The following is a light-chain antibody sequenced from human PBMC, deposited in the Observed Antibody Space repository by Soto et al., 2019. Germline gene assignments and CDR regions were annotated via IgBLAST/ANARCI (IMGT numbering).Light chain of an antibody. CDR1: QRVGSNY. CDR2: GAS. J-gene: IGKJ2*01. Sequence: EVVLTQSPGTLSLSAGERVTLSCRASQRVGSNYLAWYQQRPGQAPRLLIYGASSRATGIPDRFSGSGSRTDFSLTINSLEPEDFAVYYCQQYGNSPYTFGQGTKLQIK. V-gene: IGKV3-20*01. CDR3: QQYGNSPYT.